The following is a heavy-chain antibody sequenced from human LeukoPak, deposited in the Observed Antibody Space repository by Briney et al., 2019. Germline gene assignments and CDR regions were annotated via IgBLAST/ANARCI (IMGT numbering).Heavy chain of an antibody. Sequence: GESLKIPCKGSGYSFTSYWIGWVRQMPGKGLEWMGIIYPGDSDTRYSPSFQGQVTISADKSISTAYLQWSSLKASDTAMYYCARSASSGYYDSSGYYSHWGQGTLVTVSS. D-gene: IGHD3-22*01. V-gene: IGHV5-51*01. CDR3: ARSASSGYYDSSGYYSH. CDR2: IYPGDSDT. CDR1: GYSFTSYW. J-gene: IGHJ4*02.